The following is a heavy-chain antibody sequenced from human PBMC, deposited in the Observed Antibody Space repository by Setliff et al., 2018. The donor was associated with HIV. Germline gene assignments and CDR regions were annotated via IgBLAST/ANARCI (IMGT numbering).Heavy chain of an antibody. J-gene: IGHJ2*01. Sequence: ASVKVSCKASGYTFTSYGISWVRQAPGQGLEWMGWISAYNGNTNYAQKLQGRVTMTTDTSTSTAYMELRSLRSDDTAVYYCARELTGYYIGWYFGLWGRGTLVTVS. CDR1: GYTFTSYG. V-gene: IGHV1-18*01. CDR2: ISAYNGNT. D-gene: IGHD3-9*01. CDR3: ARELTGYYIGWYFGL.